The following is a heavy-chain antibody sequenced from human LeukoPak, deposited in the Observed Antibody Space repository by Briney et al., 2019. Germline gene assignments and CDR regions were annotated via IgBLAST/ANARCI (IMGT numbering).Heavy chain of an antibody. Sequence: ASVKVSCKASGYTFTSYGISWVRQAPGQGLEWMGWISAYNGNTNYAQKLQGRVTMTTDTSTSTAYMELRSLRPDDTAVYYCARVDHIAVAGTFDYWGQGTLVTVSS. CDR3: ARVDHIAVAGTFDY. CDR1: GYTFTSYG. V-gene: IGHV1-18*01. CDR2: ISAYNGNT. D-gene: IGHD6-19*01. J-gene: IGHJ4*02.